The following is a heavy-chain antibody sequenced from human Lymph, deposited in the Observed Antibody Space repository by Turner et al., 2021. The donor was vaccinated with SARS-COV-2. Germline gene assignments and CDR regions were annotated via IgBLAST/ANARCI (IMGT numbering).Heavy chain of an antibody. D-gene: IGHD3-3*01. J-gene: IGHJ6*02. V-gene: IGHV3-53*01. CDR2: IYSGGST. CDR1: GFTVGYNY. CDR3: ARDLMEVGGMDV. Sequence: ASGFTVGYNYMAWVGQGPGKGLKWVSVIYSGGSTYDADSVKGRFTISRDSSKNTLYLQMNSLRAEDTAVYYCARDLMEVGGMDVWGQGTTVTVSS.